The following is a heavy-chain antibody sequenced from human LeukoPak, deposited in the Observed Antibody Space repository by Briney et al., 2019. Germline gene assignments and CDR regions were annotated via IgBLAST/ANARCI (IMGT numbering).Heavy chain of an antibody. J-gene: IGHJ4*02. V-gene: IGHV3-53*01. CDR3: VAEDTY. CDR1: GLSVTNTY. Sequence: GGSLRLSCAASGLSVTNTYITWVRQAPGKGLEWVSVIYSGGGTNYADSLKGRFSISRDNSKNTLYLQMNSLRVEDTAVYYCVAEDTYWGQGTLVTVSS. CDR2: IYSGGGT. D-gene: IGHD5-18*01.